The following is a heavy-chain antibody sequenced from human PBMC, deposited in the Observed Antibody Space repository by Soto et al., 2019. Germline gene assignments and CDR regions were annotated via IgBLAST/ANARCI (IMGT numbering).Heavy chain of an antibody. CDR1: GGTFSSYT. CDR2: IIPILGIA. D-gene: IGHD4-17*01. Sequence: QVQLVQSGAEVKKPGSSVKVSCKASGGTFSSYTISWVRQAPGQGLEWMGRIIPILGIANYAQKFQGRVTXTXDXXTSKAYMELSSLRSEDTAVYYFAEGVNTHAEYFQHWGQGTLVTVSS. CDR3: AEGVNTHAEYFQH. V-gene: IGHV1-69*02. J-gene: IGHJ1*01.